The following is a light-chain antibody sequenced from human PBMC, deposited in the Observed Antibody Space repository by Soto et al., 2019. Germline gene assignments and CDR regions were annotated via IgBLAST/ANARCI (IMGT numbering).Light chain of an antibody. Sequence: QSALTQPASVSGSPGQSITISCTGTSSDVGGYNYVSWYQQHPGKAPKLMIYDVINRPSGVSNRFSGSKSGNTASLTISGLLAEDEADYSCSSYTSSSTLVVFGTGTKLTVL. J-gene: IGLJ1*01. V-gene: IGLV2-14*01. CDR1: SSDVGGYNY. CDR2: DVI. CDR3: SSYTSSSTLVV.